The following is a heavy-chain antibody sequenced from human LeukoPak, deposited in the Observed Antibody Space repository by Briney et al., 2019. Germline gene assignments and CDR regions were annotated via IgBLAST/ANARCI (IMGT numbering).Heavy chain of an antibody. CDR3: ARGLYYYASGSYNFDY. CDR1: GGSISSGKYY. D-gene: IGHD3-10*01. V-gene: IGHV4-61*02. Sequence: PSQTLSLTCTVSGGSISSGKYYWSWIRQPAGKGLEWIGRIYTSGSTNFHPSLKSRVTISVDTSKNQFSLKLSSVTAADTAVYYCARGLYYYASGSYNFDYWGQGTLVTVSS. CDR2: IYTSGST. J-gene: IGHJ4*02.